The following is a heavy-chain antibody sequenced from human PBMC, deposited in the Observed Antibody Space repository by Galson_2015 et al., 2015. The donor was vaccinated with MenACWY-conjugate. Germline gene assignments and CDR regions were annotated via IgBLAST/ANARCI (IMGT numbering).Heavy chain of an antibody. V-gene: IGHV5-51*01. CDR3: ATKVEMATIIPYYFDY. J-gene: IGHJ4*02. CDR1: EYSFTSYW. D-gene: IGHD5-24*01. CDR2: IYPGDSDT. Sequence: QSGAEVKKPGESLKISCTGSEYSFTSYWIGWVRQMPGKGLEWMGIIYPGDSDTRYSPSFQGQVTISADKSISTAYLQWSSLKASDTAMYYCATKVEMATIIPYYFDYWGQGTLVTVSS.